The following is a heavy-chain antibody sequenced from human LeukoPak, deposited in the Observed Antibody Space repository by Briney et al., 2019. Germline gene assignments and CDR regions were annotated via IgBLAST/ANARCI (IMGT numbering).Heavy chain of an antibody. J-gene: IGHJ4*02. CDR3: ARGPTREWELGPDF. Sequence: PSETLSLTCAVYRGSFSTYYWSWIRQPPGKGLEWIGEINHSGSTNYSPSLKSRVTISVDTSKNQFSLTLTSVTAADTAVYYCARGPTREWELGPDFWGQGTLVTVSS. V-gene: IGHV4-34*01. D-gene: IGHD1-26*01. CDR1: RGSFSTYY. CDR2: INHSGST.